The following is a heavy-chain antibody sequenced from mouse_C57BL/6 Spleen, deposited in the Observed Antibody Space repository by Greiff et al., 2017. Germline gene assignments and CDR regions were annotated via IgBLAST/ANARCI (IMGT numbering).Heavy chain of an antibody. D-gene: IGHD3-1*01. J-gene: IGHJ2*01. V-gene: IGHV1-80*01. CDR2: IYPGDGDT. CDR1: GFAFSSYW. CDR3: ARWGAYFDY. Sequence: VMLVESGAELVKPGASVKISCKASGFAFSSYWLTWVKPRPGKGLEWIGQIYPGDGDTTSNGKFKGKATLTADKSSSTAYMQLSSLTSEDSAVYFCARWGAYFDYWGQGTTLTVSS.